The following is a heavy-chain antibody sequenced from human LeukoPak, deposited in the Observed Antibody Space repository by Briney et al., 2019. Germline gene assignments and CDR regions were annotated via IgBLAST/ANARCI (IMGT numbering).Heavy chain of an antibody. D-gene: IGHD4-17*01. CDR1: AFTFSGYA. V-gene: IGHV3-23*01. CDR3: AKIKDCGDYGWYFDL. Sequence: GGSLRLSCAASAFTFSGYAMSWLRQAPGKGLEWVSAISGSGGSTYYADSVKGRFTISRDNSKNTLYLQMNSLRAEDTAVYYCAKIKDCGDYGWYFDLWGRGTLVTVSS. J-gene: IGHJ2*01. CDR2: ISGSGGST.